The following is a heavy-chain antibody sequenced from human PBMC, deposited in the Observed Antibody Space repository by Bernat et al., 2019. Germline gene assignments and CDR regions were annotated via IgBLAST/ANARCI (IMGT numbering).Heavy chain of an antibody. CDR1: GFTFSGPA. D-gene: IGHD2-2*03. V-gene: IGHV3-73*02. J-gene: IGHJ4*02. CDR2: IRSKANSYAT. CDR3: TRLDIVVVPAGVEDY. Sequence: EVQLVESGGGLVQPGGSLKLSCAASGFTFSGPAMHWVRQASGKGLEWVVRIRSKANSYATTYAASVKGRLTISRDDSKNTAYLQMNSLKTEDTAVYYCTRLDIVVVPAGVEDYWGQGSVVTVSS.